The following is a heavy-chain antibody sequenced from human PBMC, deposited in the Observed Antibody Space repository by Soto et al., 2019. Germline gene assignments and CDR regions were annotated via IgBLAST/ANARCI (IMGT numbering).Heavy chain of an antibody. CDR3: ATPTPLRGAMITNIKFDF. D-gene: IGHD3-10*01. CDR1: GYTFTSYG. J-gene: IGHJ4*02. V-gene: IGHV1-18*04. Sequence: ASVKVSCKASGYTFTSYGISWVRQAPGQGLEWMGWISAYNGNTNYAQKLQGRVTMTTDTSMSTAYMELRSLRSDDTAVYYCATPTPLRGAMITNIKFDFWGQGTPVTVSS. CDR2: ISAYNGNT.